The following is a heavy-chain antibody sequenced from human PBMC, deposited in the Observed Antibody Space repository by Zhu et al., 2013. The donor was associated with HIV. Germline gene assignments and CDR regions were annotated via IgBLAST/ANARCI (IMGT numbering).Heavy chain of an antibody. V-gene: IGHV1-2*02. D-gene: IGHD6-6*01. CDR1: GGTFSSYA. CDR2: INLNSGGT. CDR3: ARVGRGSSTYFYDMDV. Sequence: QVQLVQSGAEVKKPGSSVKVSCKASGGTFSSYAISWVRQAPGQGLEWMGWINLNSGGTNYAQKFQGRVTMTRDTSISTAYMELSRLRSDDTAVYYCARVGRGSSTYFYDMDVWGQGTTVTASS. J-gene: IGHJ6*02.